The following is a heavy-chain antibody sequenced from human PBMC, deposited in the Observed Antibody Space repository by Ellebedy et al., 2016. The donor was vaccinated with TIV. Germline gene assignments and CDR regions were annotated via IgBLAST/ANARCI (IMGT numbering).Heavy chain of an antibody. CDR2: ITESGGNT. V-gene: IGHV3-23*01. Sequence: PGGSLRLSCAASGLTFSSHAMSWVRQAPGKGLEWVSSITESGGNTYYADSVKGRFTISRDNSTYTLFLQMNSLIAEDTAIYFCARDPVGVRPAFDVWGQGTMVTVSS. D-gene: IGHD4-23*01. CDR3: ARDPVGVRPAFDV. CDR1: GLTFSSHA. J-gene: IGHJ3*01.